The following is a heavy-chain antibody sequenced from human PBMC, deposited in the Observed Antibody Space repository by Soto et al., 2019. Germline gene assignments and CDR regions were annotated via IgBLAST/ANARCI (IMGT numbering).Heavy chain of an antibody. CDR1: GGTFSSYA. CDR2: IIPIFGTA. J-gene: IGHJ1*01. V-gene: IGHV1-69*12. CDR3: ARGDRDIEMQAEYFQH. Sequence: QVQLVQSGAEVKKPGSSVKVSCKASGGTFSSYAISWVRQAPGQGLEWMGGIIPIFGTANYAQKFQGRVTITADEPTSTAYMELSSLRSEDTAVYYCARGDRDIEMQAEYFQHWGQGTLVTVSS.